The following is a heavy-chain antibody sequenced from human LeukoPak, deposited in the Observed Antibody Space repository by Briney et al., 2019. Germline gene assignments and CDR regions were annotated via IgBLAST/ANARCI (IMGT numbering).Heavy chain of an antibody. D-gene: IGHD4-23*01. Sequence: GGSLRLSCAAAGFTFSAYWMSWVRQAPGKGLEGVANIKQDGSDKYYVDSVKGRLTISRDNATNSMYLQMNSLRAEDPAVYYCARKPVVGSYFDYWGQGTPVTAYS. CDR2: IKQDGSDK. V-gene: IGHV3-7*03. J-gene: IGHJ4*02. CDR1: GFTFSAYW. CDR3: ARKPVVGSYFDY.